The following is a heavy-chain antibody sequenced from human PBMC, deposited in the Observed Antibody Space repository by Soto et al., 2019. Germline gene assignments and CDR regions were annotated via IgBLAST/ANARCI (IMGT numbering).Heavy chain of an antibody. CDR1: GGTFSNYA. D-gene: IGHD5-12*01. V-gene: IGHV1-69*12. CDR2: IIPIFGTT. J-gene: IGHJ5*02. CDR3: ARDGGRDGYFGNWLDP. Sequence: QVQLVQSGAEVKKPGSSVKVSCKASGGTFSNYAISWVRQAPGQRLEWVGGIIPIFGTTNFAQKFQGRVTITADESTTTAYMELSGLRSEDTAVYYCARDGGRDGYFGNWLDPWGQVTLVTVSS.